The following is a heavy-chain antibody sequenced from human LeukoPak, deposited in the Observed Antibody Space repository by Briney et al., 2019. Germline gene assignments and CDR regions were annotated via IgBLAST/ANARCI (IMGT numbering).Heavy chain of an antibody. CDR1: GFIFSRYW. V-gene: IGHV3-7*01. CDR3: ARYGNGEWLAHYAFDV. D-gene: IGHD6-19*01. J-gene: IGHJ3*01. CDR2: INQDKSER. Sequence: GSLRLSCATSGFIFSRYWMSWVRQAPGKGLEWVANINQDKSERNYVDSVKGRFTISRDNAKNSLDLQMSSLRAEDTAVYYCARYGNGEWLAHYAFDVWGQGTMVTVAS.